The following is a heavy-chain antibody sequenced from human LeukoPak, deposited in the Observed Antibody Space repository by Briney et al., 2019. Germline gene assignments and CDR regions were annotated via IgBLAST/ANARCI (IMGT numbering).Heavy chain of an antibody. CDR3: AKVVGLYYFDY. CDR2: ISGSGGST. D-gene: IGHD1-26*01. Sequence: GGSLRLSCAASGFTFDDYGMSWVRQAPGKGLEWVSAISGSGGSTYYADSVKGRFTISRDNSKNTLYLQMNSLRAEDTAVYYCAKVVGLYYFDYWGQGTLVTVSS. J-gene: IGHJ4*02. CDR1: GFTFDDYG. V-gene: IGHV3-23*01.